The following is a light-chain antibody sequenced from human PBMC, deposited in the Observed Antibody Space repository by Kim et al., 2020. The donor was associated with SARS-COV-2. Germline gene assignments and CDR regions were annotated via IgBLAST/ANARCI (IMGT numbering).Light chain of an antibody. CDR2: GAS. CDR3: QQYNAWPYT. V-gene: IGKV3-15*01. CDR1: QSVRTN. Sequence: EIVLTQSPATLSVSPGERAALSCRASQSVRTNLAWYQQKPGQAPRLLIFGASSRAADIPARFSGSGSGTEFTLTISSLQPEDLAIYHCQQYNAWPYTFGQGTKLEI. J-gene: IGKJ2*01.